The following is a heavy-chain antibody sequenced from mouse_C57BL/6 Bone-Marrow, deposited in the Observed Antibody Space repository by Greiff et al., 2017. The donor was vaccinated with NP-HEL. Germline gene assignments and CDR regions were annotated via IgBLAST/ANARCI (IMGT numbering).Heavy chain of an antibody. CDR1: GYAFSSYW. J-gene: IGHJ4*01. V-gene: IGHV1-80*01. Sequence: QVQLQQSGAELVKPGASVKISCKASGYAFSSYWMNWVKERPGKGLEWIGQIYPGDGDTKYNGKFKGKATLTADKSSSTAYMQVSGLTSEDSAVYLYAGGDYGSSRFGYAMDYWDRGTSVTVSS. D-gene: IGHD1-1*01. CDR3: AGGDYGSSRFGYAMDY. CDR2: IYPGDGDT.